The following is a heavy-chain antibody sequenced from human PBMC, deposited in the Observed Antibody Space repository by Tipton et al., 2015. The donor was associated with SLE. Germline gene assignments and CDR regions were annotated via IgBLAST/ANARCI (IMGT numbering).Heavy chain of an antibody. D-gene: IGHD6-25*01. Sequence: TLSLTCTVSGGSISSSYWSWIRQSPGKGLEWIGYIYYSGSTKYNPSLESRVTMSVDTSKSQFSLELSSVTAADTAVYYCAREGRLAQNHAVDIWGQGTMVTVSS. CDR1: GGSISSSY. J-gene: IGHJ3*02. CDR2: IYYSGST. V-gene: IGHV4-59*12. CDR3: AREGRLAQNHAVDI.